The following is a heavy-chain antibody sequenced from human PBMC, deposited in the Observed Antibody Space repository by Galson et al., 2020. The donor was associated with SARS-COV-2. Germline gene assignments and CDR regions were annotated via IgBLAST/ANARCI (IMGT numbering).Heavy chain of an antibody. CDR3: AGAGHSSSWLFDS. J-gene: IGHJ4*02. CDR1: GDSVSSNTAA. V-gene: IGHV6-1*01. CDR2: TYYRSKWYN. Sequence: SQTLSLTCAISGDSVSSNTAAWNWIRQSPSRGLEWLGRTYYRSKWYNDYAGSVKSRITVNPDTSKNQFSLQLNSVTPEDTAVYFCAGAGHSSSWLFDSWGQGTLVTVSS. D-gene: IGHD6-13*01.